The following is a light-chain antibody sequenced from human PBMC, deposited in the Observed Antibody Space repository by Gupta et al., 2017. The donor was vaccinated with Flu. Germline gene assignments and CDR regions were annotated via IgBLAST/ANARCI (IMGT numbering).Light chain of an antibody. CDR3: ATWDDSLSRRV. V-gene: IGLV1-47*01. Sequence: RRSNIGSNFVYWYQQRPGTAPKLLIYKNTQRPSGVPDRFSGSKSGTSASLAISGLRSEDEARYYCATWDDSLSRRVFGGGTKLTVL. J-gene: IGLJ3*02. CDR2: KNT. CDR1: RSNIGSNF.